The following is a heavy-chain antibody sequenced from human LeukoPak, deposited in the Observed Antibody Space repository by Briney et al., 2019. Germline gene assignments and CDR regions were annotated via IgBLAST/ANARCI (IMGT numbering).Heavy chain of an antibody. Sequence: AGSLSLSCAASGFTFSNYAMTWVRQAPGKGLEWVSTITGSGNDAYYADSVKGRFTISRDNSKNMLYLQMDSLRAEDTAVYYCAKGATGLRIVGDDWGQGTLVTVSS. CDR3: AKGATGLRIVGDD. V-gene: IGHV3-23*01. D-gene: IGHD2-15*01. CDR1: GFTFSNYA. CDR2: ITGSGNDA. J-gene: IGHJ4*02.